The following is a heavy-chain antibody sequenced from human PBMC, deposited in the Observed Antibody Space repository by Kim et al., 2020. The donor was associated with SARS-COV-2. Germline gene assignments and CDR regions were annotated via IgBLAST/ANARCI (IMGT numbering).Heavy chain of an antibody. J-gene: IGHJ6*02. V-gene: IGHV1-2*06. CDR3: ATLPDNKVVPAAIGPPPYYYYYGMDV. Sequence: ASVKVSCKASGYTFTGYYMHWVRQAPGQGLEWMGRINPNSGGTNYAQKFQGRVTMTRDTSISTAYMELSRLRSDDTAVYYCATLPDNKVVPAAIGPPPYYYYYGMDVWGQGTTVTVSS. CDR1: GYTFTGYY. CDR2: INPNSGGT. D-gene: IGHD2-2*02.